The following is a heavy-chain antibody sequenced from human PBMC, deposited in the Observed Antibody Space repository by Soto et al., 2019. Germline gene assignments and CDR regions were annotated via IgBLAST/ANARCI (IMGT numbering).Heavy chain of an antibody. CDR2: ISAYNGNT. D-gene: IGHD3-10*01. CDR1: GYTFTSYG. CDR3: ARDVRFGEFIYYYGMDV. Sequence: GASVKVSCKASGYTFTSYGISWVRQAPGQGLEWMGWISAYNGNTNYAQKLQGRVTMTTDTSTSTAYMELRSLRSDDTAVYYCARDVRFGEFIYYYGMDVWGQGTTVTVSS. V-gene: IGHV1-18*04. J-gene: IGHJ6*02.